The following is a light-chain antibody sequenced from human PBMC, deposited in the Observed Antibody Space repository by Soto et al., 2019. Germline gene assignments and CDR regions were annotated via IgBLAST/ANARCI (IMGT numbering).Light chain of an antibody. J-gene: IGLJ1*01. Sequence: QSALTQPASVSGSPGQSIAISCTGTRSDVGAYNYVSWYQHLPGKAPKLMISEVTNRPSGVSDRFSGSKSGNTASLTISGLQAEDESDYYCSSFTSRFTFVFGTGTKVTAL. V-gene: IGLV2-14*01. CDR3: SSFTSRFTFV. CDR1: RSDVGAYNY. CDR2: EVT.